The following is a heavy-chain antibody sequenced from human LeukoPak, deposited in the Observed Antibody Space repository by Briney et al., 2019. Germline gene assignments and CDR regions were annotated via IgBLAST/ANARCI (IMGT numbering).Heavy chain of an antibody. CDR1: GFTFSSNY. V-gene: IGHV3-53*01. CDR3: ARDVGYGDYVADAFDI. D-gene: IGHD4-17*01. J-gene: IGHJ3*02. CDR2: IYSGGST. Sequence: GGSLRLSCAASGFTFSSNYMSWVRQAPGKGLEWVSVIYSGGSTYYADSVKGRFTISRDNSKNTLYLQMNSLRAEDTAVYYCARDVGYGDYVADAFDIWGQGTMVTVSS.